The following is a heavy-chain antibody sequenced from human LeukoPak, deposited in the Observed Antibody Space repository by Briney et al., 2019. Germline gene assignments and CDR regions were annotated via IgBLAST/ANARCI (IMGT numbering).Heavy chain of an antibody. CDR3: ARAGFDSRTSYYYYYMDV. Sequence: SVKVSCKASGGTFSSYAISWVRQAPGQGLEWMGGIIPIFGTANYAQKFQGRVTITADESTSTAYMELSSLRSEDTAVYYCARAGFDSRTSYYYYYMDVWGKGTTVTISS. V-gene: IGHV1-69*13. CDR2: IIPIFGTA. J-gene: IGHJ6*03. D-gene: IGHD6-13*01. CDR1: GGTFSSYA.